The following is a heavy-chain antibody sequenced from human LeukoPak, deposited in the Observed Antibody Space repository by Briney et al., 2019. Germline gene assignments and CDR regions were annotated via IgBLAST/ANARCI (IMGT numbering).Heavy chain of an antibody. CDR2: IKQDGSDK. V-gene: IGHV3-7*01. D-gene: IGHD3-10*01. Sequence: GRSLRLSCAASGFTFSSYWMSWVRQAPGKGLEWVANIKQDGSDKYYVDSVKGRFTISRDNAKNSLYLQMNSLRAEDTAVYYCAKEGSYSANDYWGQGTLVTVSS. J-gene: IGHJ4*02. CDR1: GFTFSSYW. CDR3: AKEGSYSANDY.